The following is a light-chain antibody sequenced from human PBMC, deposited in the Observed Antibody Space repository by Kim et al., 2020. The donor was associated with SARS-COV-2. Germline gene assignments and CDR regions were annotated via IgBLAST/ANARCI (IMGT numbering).Light chain of an antibody. J-gene: IGKJ4*01. CDR3: QQYGDLPLT. CDR2: GAS. V-gene: IGKV3-20*01. Sequence: ETVLTQSPGTLSLSPGQRATLSCRASQSVTSSFLAWYQQKPGQAPRLLIYGASSRATGIADRFGGRGSGTDFTLTISRLQPEDFAVYYCQQYGDLPLTFGGGTKVDIK. CDR1: QSVTSSF.